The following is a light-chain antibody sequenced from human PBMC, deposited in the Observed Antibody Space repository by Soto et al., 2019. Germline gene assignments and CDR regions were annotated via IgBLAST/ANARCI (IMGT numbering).Light chain of an antibody. CDR2: EVS. J-gene: IGKJ4*01. CDR3: MQSIQLPRA. CDR1: QSLLHSNGVTY. V-gene: IGKV2D-29*01. Sequence: DIVMTQTPLALSVTPGQPASISCKSSQSLLHSNGVTYCYWYLQKPGQPPQVLIYEVSNRFSGVPDRVSDSGSGTDFTQRISREESEADGVYFCMQSIQLPRAFVGGTKVEIK.